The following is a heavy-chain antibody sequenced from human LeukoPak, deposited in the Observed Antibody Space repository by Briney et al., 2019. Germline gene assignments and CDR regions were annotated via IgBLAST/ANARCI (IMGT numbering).Heavy chain of an antibody. V-gene: IGHV3-20*04. Sequence: GGSLRLSCAASGFTFDNYGMSWVRQVPGKGLEWVSSINRNGGSTAYTDSVKGRFTISRDNAKNSLYLQMNSLRVEDTAFYYCVRHDFWSGFKGGDYWGQGTLVTVSS. CDR3: VRHDFWSGFKGGDY. D-gene: IGHD3-3*01. J-gene: IGHJ4*02. CDR1: GFTFDNYG. CDR2: INRNGGST.